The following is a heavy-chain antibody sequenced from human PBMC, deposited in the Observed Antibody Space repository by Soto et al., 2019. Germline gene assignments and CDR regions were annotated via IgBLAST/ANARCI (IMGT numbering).Heavy chain of an antibody. Sequence: SGPTLVNPTEPLTLTCTVSGFSLSNARMGVSWIRQPPGKALEWLAHIFSNDEKSYSTSLKSRLTISKDTSKSQVVLTMTNMDPVDTATYYCARIVKSQLPEWFDPWGQGTLVTVSS. CDR1: GFSLSNARMG. CDR3: ARIVKSQLPEWFDP. CDR2: IFSNDEK. D-gene: IGHD2-2*01. V-gene: IGHV2-26*01. J-gene: IGHJ5*02.